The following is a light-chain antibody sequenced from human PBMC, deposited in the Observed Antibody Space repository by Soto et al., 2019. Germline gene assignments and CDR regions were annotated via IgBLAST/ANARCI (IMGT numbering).Light chain of an antibody. J-gene: IGLJ2*01. CDR3: AVWDAGLNGPGVI. V-gene: IGLV1-47*02. CDR2: DNH. CDR1: NSNIGTHY. Sequence: QSVVTQPPSVSATPGPTITISFSGSNSNIGTHYVYWYQQVSGSAPKLVIHDNHQRPSGVTDRFSGSKSGPSDTLAISGLRSEDEAEDYCAVWDAGLNGPGVIFGGGTKLPVL.